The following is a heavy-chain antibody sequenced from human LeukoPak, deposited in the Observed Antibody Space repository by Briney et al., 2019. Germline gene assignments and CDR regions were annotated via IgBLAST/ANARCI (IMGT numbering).Heavy chain of an antibody. J-gene: IGHJ5*02. Sequence: GGSLRLSCEASGFTFSSYGMHWVRQAPGKGLEWVAVIAYDGSNKYYGDSVKGRFTISRDNSKNTLYLQMNSLRAEDTAVYYCARDNGEWRLNWFDHWGQGTLVTVSS. V-gene: IGHV3-30*03. CDR3: ARDNGEWRLNWFDH. CDR1: GFTFSSYG. CDR2: IAYDGSNK. D-gene: IGHD2-8*01.